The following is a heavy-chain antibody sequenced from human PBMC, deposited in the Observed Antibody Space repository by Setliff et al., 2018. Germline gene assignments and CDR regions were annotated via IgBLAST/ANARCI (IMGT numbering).Heavy chain of an antibody. J-gene: IGHJ4*02. CDR3: ARTLYDYDILTGPGYYFDY. V-gene: IGHV4-61*09. CDR2: IYTSGST. Sequence: PSETLSLTCTVSGGSISSGSYYWSWIRQPAGKGLEWIGHIYTSGSTNYNPSLKSRVTISVDTSKNQFSLKLSSVTAADTAVYYCARTLYDYDILTGPGYYFDYWGQGTLGTVSS. D-gene: IGHD3-9*01. CDR1: GGSISSGSYY.